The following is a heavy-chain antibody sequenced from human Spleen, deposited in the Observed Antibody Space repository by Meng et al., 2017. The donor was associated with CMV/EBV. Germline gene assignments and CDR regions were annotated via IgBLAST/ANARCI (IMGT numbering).Heavy chain of an antibody. CDR1: GLRISNYW. Sequence: GESLKISCEASGLRISNYWMSWVRQAPGKGLEWVANIRQDGSERYYVDSVKGRFTVSRDNAKNSVYLQMNSLRAEDTAVYYCARGWSRITIFDYYDLHGLDVWGQGTTVTVS. D-gene: IGHD3-3*01. V-gene: IGHV3-7*01. CDR2: IRQDGSER. J-gene: IGHJ6*02. CDR3: ARGWSRITIFDYYDLHGLDV.